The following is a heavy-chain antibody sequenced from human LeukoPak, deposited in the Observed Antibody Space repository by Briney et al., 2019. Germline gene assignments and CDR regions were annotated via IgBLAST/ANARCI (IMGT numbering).Heavy chain of an antibody. D-gene: IGHD3-16*02. J-gene: IGHJ3*02. CDR1: GYTLTELS. CDR3: ATDGPRDDRAWDYVWGSYRYLQAFDI. V-gene: IGHV1-24*01. Sequence: ASVKVSCKDSGYTLTELSMHWVRQAPGKGLEWMGGFDPEDGETIYAQKFQGRVTMTEDTFTDTAYMELSSLRSEDTAVYYCATDGPRDDRAWDYVWGSYRYLQAFDIWGQGTMVTVSS. CDR2: FDPEDGET.